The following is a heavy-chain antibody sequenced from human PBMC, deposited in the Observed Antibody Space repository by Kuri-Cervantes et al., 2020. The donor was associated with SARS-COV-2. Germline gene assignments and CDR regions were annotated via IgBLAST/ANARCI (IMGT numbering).Heavy chain of an antibody. V-gene: IGHV1-69*13. CDR1: GGTFSSYA. D-gene: IGHD3-9*01. Sequence: SVKVSCKASGGTFSSYAISWVRQAPGQGLEWMGGIIPIFGTANYAQKFQGRVTITAGESTSTAYMELSSLRSEDTAVYYCASLPAYDILTGYYKLGVDYWGQGTLVTVSS. CDR3: ASLPAYDILTGYYKLGVDY. CDR2: IIPIFGTA. J-gene: IGHJ4*02.